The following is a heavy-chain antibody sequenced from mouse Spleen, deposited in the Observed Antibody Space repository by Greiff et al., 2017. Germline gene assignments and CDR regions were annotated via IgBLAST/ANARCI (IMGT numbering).Heavy chain of an antibody. CDR1: GYTFTSYG. Sequence: QVQLQQSGAELARPGASVKLSCKASGYTFTSYGISWVKQRTGQGLEWIGEIYPRSGNTYYNEKFKGKATLTADKSSSTAYMELRSLTSEDSAVYFCARDGPLYGSSPYYFDYWGQGTTLTVSS. CDR2: IYPRSGNT. CDR3: ARDGPLYGSSPYYFDY. D-gene: IGHD1-1*01. J-gene: IGHJ2*01. V-gene: IGHV1-81*01.